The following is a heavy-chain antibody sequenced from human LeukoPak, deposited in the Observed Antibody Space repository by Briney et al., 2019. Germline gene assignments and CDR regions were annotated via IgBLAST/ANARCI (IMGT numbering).Heavy chain of an antibody. V-gene: IGHV7-4-1*02. D-gene: IGHD3-16*02. CDR2: IHPSTGNP. Sequence: ASVTVSCKASGYSFTTFAMNWVRQAPGQGLEWMGWIHPSTGNPTYAQGFTGRFVFSLDTSVSTTYLQIRSLKAEDTAVYYCARAFQSLGGLSLPDFWGQGTLVTVSS. CDR1: GYSFTTFA. CDR3: ARAFQSLGGLSLPDF. J-gene: IGHJ4*02.